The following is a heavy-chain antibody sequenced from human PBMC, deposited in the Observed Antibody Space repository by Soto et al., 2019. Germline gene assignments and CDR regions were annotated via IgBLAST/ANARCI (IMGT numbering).Heavy chain of an antibody. J-gene: IGHJ6*02. CDR2: ISAYNGNT. CDR3: ARQDYYDSSGFPPRYYYYGMDV. Sequence: ASVKVSCKASGYTFTSYGISWLRQAPGQGLEWMGWISAYNGNTNYAQKLQGRVTMTTDTSTSTAYMELRSLRSDDTAVYYCARQDYYDSSGFPPRYYYYGMDVWGQGTTVTVSS. D-gene: IGHD3-22*01. V-gene: IGHV1-18*01. CDR1: GYTFTSYG.